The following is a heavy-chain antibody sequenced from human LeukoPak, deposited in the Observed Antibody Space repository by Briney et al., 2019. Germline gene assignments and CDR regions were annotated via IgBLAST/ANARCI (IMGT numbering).Heavy chain of an antibody. D-gene: IGHD4-17*01. Sequence: SETLSLTCAVYGGSFSGYYWSCIRQPPGKGLEWSGEINHSGSTNYNPSLTSRVTISVDASTNQFSLTLSFVTAADTAVYECSRALVTVTKGFDIWDQGTMVSVSS. CDR3: SRALVTVTKGFDI. CDR1: GGSFSGYY. V-gene: IGHV4-34*01. J-gene: IGHJ3*02. CDR2: INHSGST.